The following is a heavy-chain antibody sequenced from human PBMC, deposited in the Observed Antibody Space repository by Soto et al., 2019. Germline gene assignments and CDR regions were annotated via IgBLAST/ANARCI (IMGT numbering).Heavy chain of an antibody. V-gene: IGHV3-23*01. J-gene: IGHJ4*02. CDR1: GFTFSSYA. D-gene: IGHD6-25*01. CDR3: ASDRAAAAGIDY. Sequence: PGSSVRLSCAASGFTFSSYAMSWVRQAPGKGLEWVSAIDGGGGSTFYADSAKGRFTISRDSSKNTLYLQMNSLRAEDTAVYYCASDRAAAAGIDYWGQGT. CDR2: IDGGGGST.